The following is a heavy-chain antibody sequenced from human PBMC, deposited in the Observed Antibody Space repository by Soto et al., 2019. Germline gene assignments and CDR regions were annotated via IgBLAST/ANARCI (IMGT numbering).Heavy chain of an antibody. D-gene: IGHD2-15*01. Sequence: SETLSLTCTVSGGSISSGDYYWSWIRKPPGKGLEWIGYIYYSGSTYYNPSLKSRVTISVDTSKNQFSLKLSSVTAADTAVYYCARDPVVDLWYYYGMDVWGQGTTVTVSS. CDR3: ARDPVVDLWYYYGMDV. CDR1: GGSISSGDYY. CDR2: IYYSGST. J-gene: IGHJ6*02. V-gene: IGHV4-30-4*01.